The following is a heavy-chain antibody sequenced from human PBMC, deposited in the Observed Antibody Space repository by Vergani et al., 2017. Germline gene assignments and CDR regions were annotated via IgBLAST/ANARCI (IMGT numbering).Heavy chain of an antibody. CDR3: ARRRTTVTGDYFDY. V-gene: IGHV1-69*13. CDR2: IIPIFGTA. Sequence: QVQLVQSGAEVKKPGASVKVSCKASGYTFTSYAISWVRQAPGQGLEWMGGIIPIFGTANYAKKFQGRVTITADESTSQAYMELSSLRSEDTAVYYCARRRTTVTGDYFDYWGQGTLVTVSS. D-gene: IGHD4-17*01. J-gene: IGHJ4*02. CDR1: GYTFTSYA.